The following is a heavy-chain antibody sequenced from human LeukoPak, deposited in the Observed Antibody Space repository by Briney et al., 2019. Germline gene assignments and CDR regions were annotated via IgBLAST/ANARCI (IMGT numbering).Heavy chain of an antibody. CDR1: GFTFSTYW. D-gene: IGHD3-16*01. J-gene: IGHJ4*02. V-gene: IGHV3-7*01. Sequence: GGSLRLSCAASGFTFSTYWMSWVRQPPGRGLEWVANIKQDGSEKYHVDSVKGRFTISRDNAENSLYLQMNNLRVEDMAVYYCVRSLSLAYWGQGALVTVSS. CDR3: VRSLSLAY. CDR2: IKQDGSEK.